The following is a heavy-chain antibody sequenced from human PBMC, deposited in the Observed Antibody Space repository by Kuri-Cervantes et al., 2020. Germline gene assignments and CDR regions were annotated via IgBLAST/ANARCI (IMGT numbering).Heavy chain of an antibody. J-gene: IGHJ4*02. D-gene: IGHD6-13*01. Sequence: GGSLRLSCAASGLTFSSYAMHWVRQAPGKGLEWVAVISYDGSNKYYADSVKGRFTISRDNSKNTLYLQLNSLRAEDTAVYYCAKGEGSSWYACDYWGQGTLVTVFS. CDR1: GLTFSSYA. V-gene: IGHV3-30-3*01. CDR2: ISYDGSNK. CDR3: AKGEGSSWYACDY.